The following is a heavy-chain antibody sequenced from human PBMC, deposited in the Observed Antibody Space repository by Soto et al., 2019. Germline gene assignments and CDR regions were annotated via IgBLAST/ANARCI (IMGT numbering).Heavy chain of an antibody. CDR3: PRASGDTPYYFDY. V-gene: IGHV4-31*03. Sequence: PSETLSLTCTVSGGSISSGGYYWSWIRQHPGKGLEWIGYIYYSGSTYYNPSLKSRVTISVDTSKNQFSLKLSSVTAADTAVYYRPRASGDTPYYFDYWGQKTLVTVPS. J-gene: IGHJ4*02. CDR1: GGSISSGGYY. CDR2: IYYSGST. D-gene: IGHD3-10*01.